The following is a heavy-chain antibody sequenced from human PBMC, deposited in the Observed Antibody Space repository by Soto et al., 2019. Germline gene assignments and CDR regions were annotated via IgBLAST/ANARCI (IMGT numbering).Heavy chain of an antibody. CDR3: ARDPQLCCGTTTCPHFVFDG. CDR1: GGSISGYY. D-gene: IGHD1-1*01. CDR2: MYNSGST. J-gene: IGHJ3*01. V-gene: IGHV4-59*01. Sequence: PSETLSLTCSVFGGSISGYYWSWFRQPPGKGLEWIGYMYNSGSTNYNPSLNGRVTILVDTSRNQFSLKLRSVTAADTAVYYCARDPQLCCGTTTCPHFVFDGWGPGTMVTVSS.